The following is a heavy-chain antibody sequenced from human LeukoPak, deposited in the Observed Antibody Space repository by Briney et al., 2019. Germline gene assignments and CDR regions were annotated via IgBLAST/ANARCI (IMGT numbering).Heavy chain of an antibody. CDR2: IYYSGNT. V-gene: IGHV4-59*01. CDR1: GGSISSYY. CDR3: ARTRFSSSWYLGLEEYYFDY. D-gene: IGHD6-13*01. Sequence: SETLSLTCTVSGGSISSYYWSWIRQPPGKGLEWIGYIYYSGNTNYNPSLKSRVTISVDTSKNQFSLKLSSVTAADTAVYYCARTRFSSSWYLGLEEYYFDYWGQGTLVTVSS. J-gene: IGHJ4*02.